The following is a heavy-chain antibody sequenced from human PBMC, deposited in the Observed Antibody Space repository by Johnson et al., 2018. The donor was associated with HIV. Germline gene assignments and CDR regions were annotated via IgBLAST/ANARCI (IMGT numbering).Heavy chain of an antibody. CDR1: GFTFSSYA. CDR2: IIGSGGNT. D-gene: IGHD2-15*01. Sequence: VLLVESGGGVVQPGGSLRLSCVASGFTFSSYAMSWVRQAPGKGLEWVSTIIGSGGNTYYAESVKGRFTLSRDNSKNTLYLQMKRLRAEDTAVFYCAKDAYCSGGRCYGFGAFDIWGQGTMVTVSS. J-gene: IGHJ3*02. CDR3: AKDAYCSGGRCYGFGAFDI. V-gene: IGHV3-23*04.